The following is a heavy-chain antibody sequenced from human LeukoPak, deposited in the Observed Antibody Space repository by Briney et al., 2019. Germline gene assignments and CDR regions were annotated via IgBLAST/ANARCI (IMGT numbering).Heavy chain of an antibody. D-gene: IGHD5-12*01. V-gene: IGHV3-64*02. CDR2: ISSNGGST. CDR3: ASGAEYSGYTY. J-gene: IGHJ4*02. Sequence: GGSLRLSCAASGFTFSNYAIHWVRQAPGKGLEYVSAISSNGGSTYYADSVRGRFTISRDNSKNTLYLQMNSLRAEDTAVYYCASGAEYSGYTYWGQGTLVTVSS. CDR1: GFTFSNYA.